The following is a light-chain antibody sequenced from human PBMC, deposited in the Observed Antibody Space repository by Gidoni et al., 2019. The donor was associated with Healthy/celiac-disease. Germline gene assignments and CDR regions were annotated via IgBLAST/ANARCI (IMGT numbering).Light chain of an antibody. J-gene: IGLJ1*01. CDR3: QVWDSSSVHYV. Sequence: SYVLTQPPSVSVVPGLTARITCGGTNLGSKSVHCYQQKPVQAPVLFVYDDGDRPSGIPERFSGSNSGNTATLTISRVEAGDEADYYCQVWDSSSVHYVFGTGTKVTVL. V-gene: IGLV3-21*02. CDR1: NLGSKS. CDR2: DDG.